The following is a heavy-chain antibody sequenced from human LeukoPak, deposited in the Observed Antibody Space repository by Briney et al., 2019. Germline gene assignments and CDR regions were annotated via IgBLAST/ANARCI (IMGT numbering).Heavy chain of an antibody. CDR1: GGSISSGDYY. CDR2: IYYSGST. D-gene: IGHD6-13*01. V-gene: IGHV4-31*03. J-gene: IGHJ4*02. CDR3: ASPRKGSSWRHYFDY. Sequence: SQTLSLTCTVSGGSISSGDYYWSWIRQHPGKGLEWIGYIYYSGSTYYNPSLKSRVTISVDTSKNQFSLKLSSVTAADTAVYYCASPRKGSSWRHYFDYWGQGTLVTVSS.